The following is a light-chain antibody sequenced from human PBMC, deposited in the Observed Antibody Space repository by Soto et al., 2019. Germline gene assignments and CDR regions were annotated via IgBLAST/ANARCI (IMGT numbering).Light chain of an antibody. CDR1: QSVSSN. J-gene: IGKJ1*01. CDR2: GAS. V-gene: IGKV3-15*01. Sequence: EIAMTQSPATLSVSPGERATLSCRASQSVSSNLAWYQQKPGQAPRLLIYGASTRATGIPARFSGSGSGTEFTLTISSLQSEDFAVYYCQHYNNWPRTFGQGTKVDIK. CDR3: QHYNNWPRT.